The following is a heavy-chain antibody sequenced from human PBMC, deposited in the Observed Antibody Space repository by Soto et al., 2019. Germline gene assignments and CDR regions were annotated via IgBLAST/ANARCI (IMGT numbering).Heavy chain of an antibody. Sequence: GPSVKVSCKASGFTFTSSAVQWVRQARGQRLEWIGWIVVGSGNTNYAQKFQERVTITRDMSTSTAYMEMSSLRSEDTAVYYCAAETAVVAANYYYGMDVWGQGTTVTVSS. J-gene: IGHJ6*02. V-gene: IGHV1-58*01. CDR2: IVVGSGNT. D-gene: IGHD2-15*01. CDR1: GFTFTSSA. CDR3: AAETAVVAANYYYGMDV.